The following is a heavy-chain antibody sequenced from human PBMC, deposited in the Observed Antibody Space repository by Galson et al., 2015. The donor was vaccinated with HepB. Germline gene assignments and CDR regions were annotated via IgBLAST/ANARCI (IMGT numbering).Heavy chain of an antibody. CDR3: ARGPWGSGSYYPPFDY. CDR2: IIPSLNIA. Sequence: SVKVSCKASGGTFTSYSFHWVRQAPGQGLEWMGRIIPSLNIANYAQRFQGRVTITADRSTSTAYMEVRSLRSEDTAVYYCARGPWGSGSYYPPFDYWGQGTLVTVSS. J-gene: IGHJ4*02. D-gene: IGHD3-10*01. CDR1: GGTFTSYS. V-gene: IGHV1-69*02.